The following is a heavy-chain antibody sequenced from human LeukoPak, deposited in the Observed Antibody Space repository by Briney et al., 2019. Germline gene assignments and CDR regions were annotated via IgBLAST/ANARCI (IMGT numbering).Heavy chain of an antibody. D-gene: IGHD2-21*02. CDR3: ARDAGGDFVFGWFDP. J-gene: IGHJ5*02. Sequence: ASVKASCKASGYTFAGYYMHWVRQAPGQGLEWMGWINPNSGGTNYAQKFQGRVTMTRDTSISTAYMELSRLRSDDTAVYYCARDAGGDFVFGWFDPWGQGTLVTVSS. CDR1: GYTFAGYY. V-gene: IGHV1-2*02. CDR2: INPNSGGT.